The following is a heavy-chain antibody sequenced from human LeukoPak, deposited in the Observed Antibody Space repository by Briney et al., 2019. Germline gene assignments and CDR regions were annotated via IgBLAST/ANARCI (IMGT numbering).Heavy chain of an antibody. Sequence: GASVQVSCKASGGTFSSYAISWVRQAPGQGLEWMGGIIPIFGTANYAQKFQGRVTITADESTSTAYMELSSLRSEDTAVYYCAFRPSPGVGVWGQGTTVSVSS. CDR3: AFRPSPGVGV. V-gene: IGHV1-69*13. D-gene: IGHD1-14*01. J-gene: IGHJ6*02. CDR2: IIPIFGTA. CDR1: GGTFSSYA.